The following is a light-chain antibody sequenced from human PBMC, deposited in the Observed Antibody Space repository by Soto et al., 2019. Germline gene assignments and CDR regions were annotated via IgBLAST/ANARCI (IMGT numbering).Light chain of an antibody. CDR3: QQYGSSPPYS. J-gene: IGKJ2*03. Sequence: ELVLTQSPGTLSLSPGERATLSCRASQSVNSKYLAWYQQKPGQAPRLLIYSASNRATGISDRFSGSGSGTDFTLIISRLEPEDFAVYYWQQYGSSPPYSFGQGTRLEIK. CDR1: QSVNSKY. CDR2: SAS. V-gene: IGKV3-20*01.